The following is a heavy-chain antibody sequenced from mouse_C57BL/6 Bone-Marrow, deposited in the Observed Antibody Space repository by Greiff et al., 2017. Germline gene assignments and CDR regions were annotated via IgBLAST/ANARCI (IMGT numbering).Heavy chain of an antibody. Sequence: QVQLQQPGAELVMPGASVKLSCKASGYTFTSYWMHWVKQRPGQGLEWIGKIDPSDSYTNYNQKFKGKSTLTVDKSSSTAYMQLSSLTSEDSAVYYCAREIPYYYGSSLFDYWGQGTTLTVSS. CDR1: GYTFTSYW. J-gene: IGHJ2*01. CDR3: AREIPYYYGSSLFDY. D-gene: IGHD1-1*01. CDR2: IDPSDSYT. V-gene: IGHV1-69*01.